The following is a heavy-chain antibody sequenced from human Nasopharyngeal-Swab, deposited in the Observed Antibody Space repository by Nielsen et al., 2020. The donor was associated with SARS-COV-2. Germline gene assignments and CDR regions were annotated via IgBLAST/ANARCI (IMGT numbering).Heavy chain of an antibody. J-gene: IGHJ4*02. D-gene: IGHD1-1*01. CDR2: IKQDGSEK. Sequence: GESLKISCAASGFTFSSYAMAWVRQAPGKGLEWVANIKQDGSEKYYVDSVKGRFTISRDNAKNSLYLQMNSLRAEDTAVYYCARDKDWNGLDSWGQGTLVTVSS. V-gene: IGHV3-7*01. CDR1: GFTFSSYA. CDR3: ARDKDWNGLDS.